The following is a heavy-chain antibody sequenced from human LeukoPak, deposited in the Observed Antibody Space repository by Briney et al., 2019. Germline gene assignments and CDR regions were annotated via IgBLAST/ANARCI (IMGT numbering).Heavy chain of an antibody. CDR2: IYYSGST. J-gene: IGHJ5*02. Sequence: SETLSLTCTVSGGSISSYYWSWIRQPPGKGLEWIGYIYYSGSTTYNPPLKSRVTIPVAMSKNQFSLKLISLTAAAPPLYYCARQVLASSGSILGWFDPWGQGTLVTVSS. D-gene: IGHD3-22*01. CDR1: GGSISSYY. CDR3: ARQVLASSGSILGWFDP. V-gene: IGHV4-59*08.